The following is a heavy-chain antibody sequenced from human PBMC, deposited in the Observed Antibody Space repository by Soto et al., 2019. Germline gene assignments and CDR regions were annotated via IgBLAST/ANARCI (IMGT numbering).Heavy chain of an antibody. CDR1: GGTFSSYA. CDR2: IIPIFGTA. Sequence: ASVKVSCKASGGTFSSYAISWVRQAPGQGLEWMGGIIPIFGTANYAQKFQGRVTITADKSTSTAYMELSSLRSEDTAVYYCASIGDRIAVAAQDYWGQGTLVTVSS. J-gene: IGHJ4*02. CDR3: ASIGDRIAVAAQDY. D-gene: IGHD6-19*01. V-gene: IGHV1-69*06.